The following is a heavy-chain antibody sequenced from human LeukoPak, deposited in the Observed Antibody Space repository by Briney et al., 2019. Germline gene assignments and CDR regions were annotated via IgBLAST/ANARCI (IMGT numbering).Heavy chain of an antibody. Sequence: GGSLRLSCAASGFTFSSYGMHWVRQAPGKGLEWVAFIRYDGSNKYYADSVKGRFTISRDNSKNTLYPQMNSLRAEDTAVYYCAKDERKYSGYQGEFDYWGQGTLVTVSS. CDR1: GFTFSSYG. CDR3: AKDERKYSGYQGEFDY. V-gene: IGHV3-30*02. D-gene: IGHD5-12*01. CDR2: IRYDGSNK. J-gene: IGHJ4*02.